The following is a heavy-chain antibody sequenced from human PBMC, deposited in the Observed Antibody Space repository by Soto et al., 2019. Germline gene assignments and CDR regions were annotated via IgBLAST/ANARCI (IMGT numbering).Heavy chain of an antibody. D-gene: IGHD6-13*01. CDR3: GRHVSGTGAFDI. CDR2: IYYSVST. V-gene: IGHV4-39*01. J-gene: IGHJ3*02. Sequence: QLQLQESGPGLVKPSETLSLTCTVSGGSISSISYYWGWIRQPPGKGLEWIGSIYYSVSTYYNPSNKRRLTISVDASKNQFSQKLSSVPAADTAVDYCGRHVSGTGAFDIWGQGTMVTVSS. CDR1: GGSISSISYY.